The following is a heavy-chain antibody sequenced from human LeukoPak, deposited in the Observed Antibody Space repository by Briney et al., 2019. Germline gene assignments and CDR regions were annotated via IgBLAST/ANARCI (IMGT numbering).Heavy chain of an antibody. Sequence: PGGSLRLSCAASGFTFSDYYMSWIRQAPGKGLEWVSYISSSSSYTNYADSVKGRFTISRDNAKNSLNLQMNSLGAEDTAVYYCARDLDGVSFDYWGQGTLVTVSS. CDR2: ISSSSSYT. V-gene: IGHV3-11*06. CDR3: ARDLDGVSFDY. J-gene: IGHJ4*02. D-gene: IGHD1-1*01. CDR1: GFTFSDYY.